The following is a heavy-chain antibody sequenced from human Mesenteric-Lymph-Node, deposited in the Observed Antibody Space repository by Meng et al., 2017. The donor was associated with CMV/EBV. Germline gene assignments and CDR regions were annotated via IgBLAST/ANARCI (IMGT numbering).Heavy chain of an antibody. D-gene: IGHD2-8*01. J-gene: IGHJ3*02. CDR3: AKGVSKAFDI. Sequence: GESLKISCAASGVTVSTHHMTWVRQAPGKGLEWVSAISGTGAATYYADSVKGRFTISRDNSKNTAYLQMNSLRAEDSAVYYCAKGVSKAFDIWGQGTMVTVSS. CDR1: GVTVSTHH. CDR2: ISGTGAAT. V-gene: IGHV3-23*01.